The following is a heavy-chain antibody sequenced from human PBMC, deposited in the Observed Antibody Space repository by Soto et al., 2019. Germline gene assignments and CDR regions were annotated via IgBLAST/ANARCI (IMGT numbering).Heavy chain of an antibody. V-gene: IGHV3-23*01. CDR2: VRGDFVTT. D-gene: IGHD2-15*01. CDR3: AKDPGYCSGGSCYDY. J-gene: IGHJ4*02. CDR1: GFTFSDHA. Sequence: EVQLLESGGGLVQPGGSLRLSCATSGFTFSDHAMHWVRQAPGEGLEWVSGVRGDFVTTPYADSVKGRFTISRDNSKNTLYLQMNSLRAEDTAVYYCAKDPGYCSGGSCYDYWGQGTLVTVSS.